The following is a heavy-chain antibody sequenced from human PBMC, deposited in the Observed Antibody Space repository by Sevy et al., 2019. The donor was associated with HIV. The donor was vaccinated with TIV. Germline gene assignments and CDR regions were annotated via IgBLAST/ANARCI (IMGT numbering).Heavy chain of an antibody. CDR3: VRGLGMVQGALLSEDI. J-gene: IGHJ3*02. V-gene: IGHV3-30*02. Sequence: GGSLRLSCTAYAFTFNKFGFHWVRQAPGKGPEWVAFTRYDGSTKYYADSVRGRFTISRENSKNTLYLQMNNLKPEDTALYHCVRGLGMVQGALLSEDIWGQGTMVTVSS. CDR1: AFTFNKFG. D-gene: IGHD3-10*01. CDR2: TRYDGSTK.